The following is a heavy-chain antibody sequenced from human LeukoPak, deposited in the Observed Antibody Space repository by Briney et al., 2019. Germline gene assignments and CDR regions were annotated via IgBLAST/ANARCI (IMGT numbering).Heavy chain of an antibody. CDR2: IVPLFGTA. CDR3: AREWDYESSGFFYSY. CDR1: GGTFSRFT. D-gene: IGHD3-22*01. V-gene: IGHV1-69*01. Sequence: VKVSCKASGGTFSRFTISWVRQARGQGLEWMGGIVPLFGTAKYAQKFQGRVTITADESTSTVYMELRSLRSEDTAVFYCAREWDYESSGFFYSYWGQGTLVTVSS. J-gene: IGHJ4*02.